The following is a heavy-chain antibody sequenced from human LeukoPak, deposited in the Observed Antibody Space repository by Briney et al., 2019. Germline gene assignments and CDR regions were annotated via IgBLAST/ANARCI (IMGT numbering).Heavy chain of an antibody. CDR1: GFSFSNYG. J-gene: IGHJ4*02. CDR2: ITTSSGGT. Sequence: GGSLRLSCAASGFSFSNYGMSWVRQAPGKGLEWVSTITTSSGGTYYADSVKGRFTISRDNSKNTLYLQMNSLRAEDTAVYYCAKDPGYSGYDGYFDYWGQGTLVTVSS. CDR3: AKDPGYSGYDGYFDY. V-gene: IGHV3-23*01. D-gene: IGHD5-12*01.